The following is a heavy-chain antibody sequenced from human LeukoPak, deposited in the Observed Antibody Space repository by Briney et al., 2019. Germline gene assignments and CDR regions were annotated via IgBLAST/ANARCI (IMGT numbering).Heavy chain of an antibody. CDR2: INWNGGST. Sequence: GGSLRLSCAASGFTFDDYGMSWVRQAPGKGLEWVSGINWNGGSTGYADSVKGRFTISRDNAKNSLYLQMNSLRAEDKALYYCAKGGGYEAQYYYYYLDVWGKGTTVTISS. J-gene: IGHJ6*03. CDR1: GFTFDDYG. CDR3: AKGGGYEAQYYYYYLDV. V-gene: IGHV3-20*04. D-gene: IGHD5-12*01.